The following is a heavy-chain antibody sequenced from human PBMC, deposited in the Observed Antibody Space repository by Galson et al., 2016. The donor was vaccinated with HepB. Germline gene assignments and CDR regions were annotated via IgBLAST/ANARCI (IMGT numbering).Heavy chain of an antibody. Sequence: QSGAEVKKPGESLKISCTVSGYIFTDYFIAWVRQMPGKGLEWMGIIYPGDSDTTYSPSFQGQVTISADKSISSAYLQWSSLKASDTAMYYCARAGYNRRDFDYWGQGTLVTVSS. J-gene: IGHJ4*02. CDR2: IYPGDSDT. V-gene: IGHV5-51*01. CDR3: ARAGYNRRDFDY. D-gene: IGHD1-14*01. CDR1: GYIFTDYF.